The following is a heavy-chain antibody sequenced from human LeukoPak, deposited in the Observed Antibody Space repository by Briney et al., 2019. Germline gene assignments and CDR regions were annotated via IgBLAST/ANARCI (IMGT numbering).Heavy chain of an antibody. D-gene: IGHD3-16*01. CDR2: IYGTGST. V-gene: IGHV4-38-2*02. CDR3: ARYDSRGSASTRFDS. J-gene: IGHJ4*02. CDR1: GYSLGKNYY. Sequence: PSETLSLTCTVSGYSLGKNYYWGWIRQPPGKGLEWIGRIYGTGSTSYNPSLMNRVTMSVDTSKNHFSLKLTSVTAADTAVYYCARYDSRGSASTRFDSWGQGILVTISS.